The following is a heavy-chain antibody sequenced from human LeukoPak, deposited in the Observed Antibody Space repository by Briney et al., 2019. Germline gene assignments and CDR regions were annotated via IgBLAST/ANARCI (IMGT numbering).Heavy chain of an antibody. CDR1: GFTFSSYS. J-gene: IGHJ4*02. Sequence: GGSLRLSCAASGFTFSSYSMNWVRQAPGKGLEWVSSISSSSYIYYADSVKGRFTISRDNAKNSLYLQMNSLRAEDTAVYYCARDPPHYGDYPPDYFDYWGQGTLVTVSS. CDR2: ISSSSYI. V-gene: IGHV3-21*01. D-gene: IGHD4-17*01. CDR3: ARDPPHYGDYPPDYFDY.